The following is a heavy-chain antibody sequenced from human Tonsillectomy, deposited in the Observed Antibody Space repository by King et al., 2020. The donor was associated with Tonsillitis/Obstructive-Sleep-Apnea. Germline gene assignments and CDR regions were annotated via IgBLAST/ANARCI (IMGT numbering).Heavy chain of an antibody. CDR3: AKEWLELADYYYYYMDV. J-gene: IGHJ6*03. Sequence: VQLVESGGGVVQPGRSLRLSCAASGFTFSSYGMHWVRQAPGKGLEWVAVISYDGSNKYYVDSVKGRFTISRDNSKNTLYLQMNSLRVEDTAGYYCAKEWLELADYYYYYMDVWGKGTTVTVSS. D-gene: IGHD1-7*01. CDR1: GFTFSSYG. V-gene: IGHV3-30*18. CDR2: ISYDGSNK.